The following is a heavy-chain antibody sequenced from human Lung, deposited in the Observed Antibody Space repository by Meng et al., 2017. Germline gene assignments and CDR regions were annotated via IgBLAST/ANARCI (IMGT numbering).Heavy chain of an antibody. J-gene: IGHJ4*02. CDR3: ARGRGYSGYDYAY. V-gene: IGHV1-2*06. CDR2: IKLNSGGT. Sequence: QVQMVQSGAEVKKPGASVQVSCKASGYNFTGQYGHYMHWLRQAPGQGPEWMGRIKLNSGGTIYAQKFQGRVTMTRDTSVTTAYMELRGLTSDDTAVYYCARGRGYSGYDYAYCGQGTLVTVSS. CDR1: GYNFTGQYGHY. D-gene: IGHD5-12*01.